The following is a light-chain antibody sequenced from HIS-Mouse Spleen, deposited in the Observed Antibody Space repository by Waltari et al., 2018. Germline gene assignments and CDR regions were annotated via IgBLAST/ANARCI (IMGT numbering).Light chain of an antibody. CDR3: AAWDDSLSGWV. CDR2: RNN. J-gene: IGLJ3*02. Sequence: QSVLTQPPSASGTPGQRVTISCSGSSSNIGSNYVYCYQQHPGTAPKLLIYRNNRRPSGGPDRVSDSRSGTSASRAISGLRSEDEADYYCAAWDDSLSGWVFGGGTKLTVL. V-gene: IGLV1-47*01. CDR1: SSNIGSNY.